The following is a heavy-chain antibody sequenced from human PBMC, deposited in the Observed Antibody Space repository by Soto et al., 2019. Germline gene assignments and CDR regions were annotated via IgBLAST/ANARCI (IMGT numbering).Heavy chain of an antibody. J-gene: IGHJ4*02. V-gene: IGHV1-24*01. CDR3: ATDNFDY. CDR1: GYTLSELS. CDR2: FDPEDGEI. Sequence: ASVKVSCKVSGYTLSELSIHWVRQAPGKGLEWMGGFDPEDGEIVYAQKFQVRVIMTEDTSTDTAYMELSSLRSEDTAVYYCATDNFDYWGQGTLVTVSS.